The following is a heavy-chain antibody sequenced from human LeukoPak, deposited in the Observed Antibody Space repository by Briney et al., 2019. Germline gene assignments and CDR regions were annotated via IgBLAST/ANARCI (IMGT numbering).Heavy chain of an antibody. Sequence: PGGSLRLSCAASGFTFSSYNMNWVRQAPGKGREWVSSISDGSSYLYYADSVKGRFTISRDNAKNSLYLQMNSLRAEDTAVYYCARTEYISSPPTYYFDYWGQGTLVTVSS. CDR1: GFTFSSYN. D-gene: IGHD6-13*01. CDR3: ARTEYISSPPTYYFDY. J-gene: IGHJ4*02. V-gene: IGHV3-21*01. CDR2: ISDGSSYL.